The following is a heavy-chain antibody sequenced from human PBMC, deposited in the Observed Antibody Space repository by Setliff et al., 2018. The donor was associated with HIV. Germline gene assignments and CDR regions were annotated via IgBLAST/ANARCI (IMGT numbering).Heavy chain of an antibody. CDR3: VKVPGSGIVRYFDY. D-gene: IGHD3-22*01. CDR1: GFTLSSFW. Sequence: GGSLRLSCAASGFTLSSFWMSWVRQAPGKGLEWVANIKQDGSEKYYVDSVKGRFTISRDNAKNSLYLQMNSLRAEDTAVYYCVKVPGSGIVRYFDYWGQGTLVTVSS. J-gene: IGHJ4*02. CDR2: IKQDGSEK. V-gene: IGHV3-7*01.